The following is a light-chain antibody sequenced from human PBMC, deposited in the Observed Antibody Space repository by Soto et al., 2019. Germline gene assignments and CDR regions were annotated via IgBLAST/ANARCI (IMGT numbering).Light chain of an antibody. CDR1: QSITNY. V-gene: IGKV1-39*01. CDR3: QQSDSYPYT. J-gene: IGKJ2*01. CDR2: AAS. Sequence: DIQMTQSPSSLSVSVGDRVTITCRASQSITNYLNWYQQKPGKAPKLLVYAASSLQSGVPSRFSGNGSGTDFTLTISSLQAEEFASYYCQQSDSYPYTFGQGTKLEIK.